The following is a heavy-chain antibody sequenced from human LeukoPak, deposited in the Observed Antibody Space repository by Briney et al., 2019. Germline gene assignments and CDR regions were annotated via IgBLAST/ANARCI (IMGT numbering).Heavy chain of an antibody. Sequence: SETLSLTCAVYGGSFSSYYWSWIRQPPGKGLEWIGEINHSGSTNYNPSLKSRVTISVDTSKNQFSLKLSSVTAADTAVYYCARATSGSYFDYWGQGTLVTVSS. V-gene: IGHV4-34*01. CDR1: GGSFSSYY. D-gene: IGHD1-26*01. CDR2: INHSGST. CDR3: ARATSGSYFDY. J-gene: IGHJ4*02.